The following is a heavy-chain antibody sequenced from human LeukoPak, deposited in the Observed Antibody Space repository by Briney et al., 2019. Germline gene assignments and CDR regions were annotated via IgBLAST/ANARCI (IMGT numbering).Heavy chain of an antibody. J-gene: IGHJ6*02. CDR3: ARGRSFSRYYYDSSAKWTQGPLRESHGHGMDV. Sequence: SETLSLTCAVYGGSFSGYYWSWIRQPPGKGLEWIGEINHSGSTNYNPSLKSRVTISVDTSKNQFSLKLSSVTAADTAVYYCARGRSFSRYYYDSSAKWTQGPLRESHGHGMDVWGQGTTVTVSS. D-gene: IGHD3-22*01. CDR1: GGSFSGYY. CDR2: INHSGST. V-gene: IGHV4-34*01.